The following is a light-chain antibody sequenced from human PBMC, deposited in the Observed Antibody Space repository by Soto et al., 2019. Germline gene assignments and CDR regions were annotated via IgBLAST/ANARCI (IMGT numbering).Light chain of an antibody. CDR3: QQSYSTPPWT. Sequence: DIQMTQSPSSLSASLGDRVTITCRAGQSISSYLNCYQQKPGKAPKLLIYAASSLQSGVPSRFSGSGSGTDFTLTISSLQHEDFATYYCQQSYSTPPWTFGQGTRLEIK. CDR2: AAS. V-gene: IGKV1-39*01. J-gene: IGKJ5*01. CDR1: QSISSY.